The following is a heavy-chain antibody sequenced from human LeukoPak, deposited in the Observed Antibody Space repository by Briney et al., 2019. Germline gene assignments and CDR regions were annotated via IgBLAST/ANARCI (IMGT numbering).Heavy chain of an antibody. Sequence: GASVKVSCKASGYTFTASFIHWVRQAPGQGLEWMGWINPNSGGTNYAQKFQGRVTMTRDTSISTAYMEMSRLRSDDTAVYYCAKVGGGSSGWYGGMDVWGQGTTVTVSS. CDR1: GYTFTASF. CDR3: AKVGGGSSGWYGGMDV. V-gene: IGHV1-2*02. CDR2: INPNSGGT. J-gene: IGHJ6*02. D-gene: IGHD6-19*01.